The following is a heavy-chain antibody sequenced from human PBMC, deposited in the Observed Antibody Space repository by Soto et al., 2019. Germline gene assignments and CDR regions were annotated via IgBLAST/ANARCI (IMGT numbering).Heavy chain of an antibody. CDR2: MNPSSGNK. CDR1: GYTFTSYD. J-gene: IGHJ3*02. D-gene: IGHD3-16*01. CDR3: AWGGASRAAFDI. Sequence: QVQLVQSGAEVKKPGASVKVSCKASGYTFTSYDINWVRQAAGQGLEWLGWMNPSSGNKAYAQNFQGRVTMTRNNSISTEHLKLTSITAQNTAAYVCAWGGASRAAFDIWGRGTLVTVTS. V-gene: IGHV1-8*01.